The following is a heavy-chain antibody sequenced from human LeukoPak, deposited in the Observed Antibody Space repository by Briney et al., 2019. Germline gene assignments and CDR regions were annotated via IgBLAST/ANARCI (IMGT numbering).Heavy chain of an antibody. J-gene: IGHJ6*03. CDR2: IRFDGGNK. CDR1: EFTFSNYG. Sequence: PGGSLRLSCAASEFTFSNYGMHWVRQAPGKELEWVAFIRFDGGNKYYADSVKGRFTISSDNSKNTLYLQMNSLRAEDTAVYYCAETTPYYYYYIDVWGKGTPVTVSS. V-gene: IGHV3-30*02. CDR3: AETTPYYYYYIDV. D-gene: IGHD4-11*01.